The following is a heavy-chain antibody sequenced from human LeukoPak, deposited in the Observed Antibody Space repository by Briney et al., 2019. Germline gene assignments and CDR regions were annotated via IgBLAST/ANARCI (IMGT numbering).Heavy chain of an antibody. D-gene: IGHD5-24*01. CDR3: AVERRDGYNSADY. CDR2: INPSGGST. J-gene: IGHJ4*02. Sequence: GASVKVSCKASGYTFTSYYMHWVRQAPGQGLGWMGIINPSGGSTSYAQKFQGRVTMTRDMSTSTVYMELSSLRSEDTAVYYCAVERRDGYNSADYWGQGTLVTVSS. V-gene: IGHV1-46*01. CDR1: GYTFTSYY.